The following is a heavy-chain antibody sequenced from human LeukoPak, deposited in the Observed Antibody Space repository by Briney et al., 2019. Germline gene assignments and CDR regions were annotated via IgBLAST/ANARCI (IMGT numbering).Heavy chain of an antibody. V-gene: IGHV1-69*05. Sequence: ASVEVSCKASGGTFSSYAISWVRQAPGQGLEWMGGIIPIFGTVNYAQKFQGRVTITTDESTSTAYMELSSLRSEDTAVYYCARDIDDSGRGTWGQGTLVTVSS. CDR2: IIPIFGTV. CDR1: GGTFSSYA. J-gene: IGHJ5*02. CDR3: ARDIDDSGRGT. D-gene: IGHD3-22*01.